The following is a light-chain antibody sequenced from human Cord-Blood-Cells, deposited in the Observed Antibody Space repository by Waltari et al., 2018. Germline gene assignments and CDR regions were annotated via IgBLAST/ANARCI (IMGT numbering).Light chain of an antibody. CDR3: CSYAGSYTYV. CDR2: DVS. J-gene: IGLJ1*01. V-gene: IGLV2-11*01. Sequence: GSPGQSVTISCTGTSSDVGGYNYVSWYQQHPGKAPKLMIYDVSKRPSGVPDRFSGSKSGNTASLTISGLQAEDEADYYCCSYAGSYTYVFGTGTKVTVL. CDR1: SSDVGGYNY.